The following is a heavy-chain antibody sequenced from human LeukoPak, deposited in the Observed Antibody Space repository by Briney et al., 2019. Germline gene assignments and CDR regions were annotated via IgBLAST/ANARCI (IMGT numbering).Heavy chain of an antibody. CDR3: ANGRYSYGYKNAFDI. CDR2: ISSSGSTI. Sequence: GGSLRLSCAASGFTFSDYYMSWIPPAPGKGLEGVSYISSSGSTIYYADSVKGRFTISRDNAKNSLYLQVNSLRAEDTAVYYCANGRYSYGYKNAFDIWGQGTMVTVSS. D-gene: IGHD5-18*01. V-gene: IGHV3-11*04. CDR1: GFTFSDYY. J-gene: IGHJ3*02.